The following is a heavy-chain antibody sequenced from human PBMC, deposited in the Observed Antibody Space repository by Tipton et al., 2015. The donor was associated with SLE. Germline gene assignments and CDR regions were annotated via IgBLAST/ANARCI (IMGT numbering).Heavy chain of an antibody. CDR1: GFTFSSYS. D-gene: IGHD3-9*01. CDR2: ISSSSSYI. V-gene: IGHV3-21*01. Sequence: SLRLSCAVSGFTFSSYSMNWVRQAPGKGLEWVSSISSSSSYIYYADSVKGRFTISRDNAKNTLYLQMNSLRAEDTAVYYCAKGIRYFGPIDYWGQGTLVTVSS. J-gene: IGHJ4*02. CDR3: AKGIRYFGPIDY.